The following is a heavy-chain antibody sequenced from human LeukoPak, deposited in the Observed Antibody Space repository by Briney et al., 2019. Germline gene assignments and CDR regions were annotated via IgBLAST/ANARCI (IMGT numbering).Heavy chain of an antibody. D-gene: IGHD4-17*01. Sequence: SGPTLVKPTQTLTLTCTFSGFSLSTSGVGVGWIRQPPGKALEWLALIYWDDDKRYSPSLKSRLTITKDTSKNQVVLTMTNMDPVDTATYYCAHRGETTVFAVDAFDIWGQGTMVTVSS. CDR2: IYWDDDK. CDR3: AHRGETTVFAVDAFDI. V-gene: IGHV2-5*02. J-gene: IGHJ3*02. CDR1: GFSLSTSGVG.